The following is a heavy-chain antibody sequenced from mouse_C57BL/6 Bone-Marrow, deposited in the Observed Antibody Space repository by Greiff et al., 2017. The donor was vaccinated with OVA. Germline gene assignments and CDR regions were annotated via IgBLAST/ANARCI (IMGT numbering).Heavy chain of an antibody. Sequence: EVKVEESGGGLVQPGGTMKLFCAAFGFTFSDARIDWVRHSSEKVLEWVAEIRNKANNHATYYAEFVKGRFTISSDDSKSSVYLQMNSLRAEDTGIYYCTGKTLAWFAYWGQETLVTVSA. V-gene: IGHV6-6*01. CDR2: IRNKANNHAT. CDR3: TGKTLAWFAY. J-gene: IGHJ3*01. CDR1: GFTFSDAR. D-gene: IGHD2-1*01.